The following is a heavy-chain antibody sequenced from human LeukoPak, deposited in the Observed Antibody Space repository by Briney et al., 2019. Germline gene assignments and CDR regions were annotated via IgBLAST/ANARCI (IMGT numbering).Heavy chain of an antibody. CDR1: GGSVGSGGYY. CDR2: IYYIRNT. Sequence: PSGTLSLTCTVSGGSVGSGGYYWSWIRQPPGGGLEWIGDIYYIRNTNYNPSLKSRVTMSLDPSKNQFSLKLNSVTAADTAVYYCARTQSQSGSYRYYFAYWGQGTLVTVSS. V-gene: IGHV4-61*08. D-gene: IGHD1-26*01. J-gene: IGHJ4*02. CDR3: ARTQSQSGSYRYYFAY.